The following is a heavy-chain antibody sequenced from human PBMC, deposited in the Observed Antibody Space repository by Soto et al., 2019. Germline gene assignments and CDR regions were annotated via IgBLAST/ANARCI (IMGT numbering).Heavy chain of an antibody. J-gene: IGHJ4*02. CDR2: ISGSGGST. CDR3: AKVGYYYDSSGYLLKTPYFDY. V-gene: IGHV3-23*01. CDR1: GFTFSSYA. Sequence: GGSLRLSCAASGFTFSSYAMSWVRQAPGKGLEWVSAISGSGGSTYYADSVKGRFTISRDNSKNTLYLQMNSLRAEDTAVYYCAKVGYYYDSSGYLLKTPYFDYWGQGTLVTVSS. D-gene: IGHD3-22*01.